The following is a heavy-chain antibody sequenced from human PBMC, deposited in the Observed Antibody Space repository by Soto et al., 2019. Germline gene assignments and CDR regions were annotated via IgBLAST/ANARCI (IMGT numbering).Heavy chain of an antibody. CDR2: ISGSGGST. V-gene: IGHV3-23*01. CDR1: GFTFSSYA. D-gene: IGHD2-2*01. J-gene: IGHJ4*02. Sequence: GGSLRLSCAASGFTFSSYAMSWVRQAPGKGLEWVSAISGSGGSTYYADSVKGRFTISRDNSKNTLYLQMNSLRAEDTAVYYCAKRPQDIVVVPAANGGYSGYDYYFDYWGRGTLVTVSS. CDR3: AKRPQDIVVVPAANGGYSGYDYYFDY.